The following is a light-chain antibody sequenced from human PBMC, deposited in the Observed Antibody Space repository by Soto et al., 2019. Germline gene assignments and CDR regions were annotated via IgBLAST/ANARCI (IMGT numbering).Light chain of an antibody. V-gene: IGLV2-11*01. Sequence: QSALTQPRSVSGSPGQSVTISCTGTSSDVGGYNFVSWYQQYPGKAPKLIIYDVTKGPSGVPDRFSGSKSGNTASLTISGLQTDDEADYYCCSYAGSYTQVFGNGTKVTVL. CDR3: CSYAGSYTQV. CDR2: DVT. J-gene: IGLJ1*01. CDR1: SSDVGGYNF.